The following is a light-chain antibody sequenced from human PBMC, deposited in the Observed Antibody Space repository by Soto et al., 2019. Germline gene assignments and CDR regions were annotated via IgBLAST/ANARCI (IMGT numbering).Light chain of an antibody. CDR2: QAS. V-gene: IGKV1-5*03. J-gene: IGKJ2*01. CDR1: QSVSPW. Sequence: DIPMTQSPSTLSASVRDRVTITCRASQSVSPWLAWYQQKPGRAPRLLIYQASTLETEVPSRFSASGAGTEFTLTISGLQPDDFATYYCQQYHSYPYTFGQGTKLEI. CDR3: QQYHSYPYT.